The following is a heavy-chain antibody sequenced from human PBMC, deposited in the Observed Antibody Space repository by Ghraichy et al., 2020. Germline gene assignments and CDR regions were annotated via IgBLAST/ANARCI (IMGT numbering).Heavy chain of an antibody. Sequence: ASVKVSCKASGYTFTGYYMHWVRQAPGQGLEWMGWINPNSGGTNYAQKFQGRVTMTRDTSISTAYMELSRLRSDDTAVYYCAREGGGPEQWLGNALDYWGQGTLVTVSS. CDR3: AREGGGPEQWLGNALDY. V-gene: IGHV1-2*02. J-gene: IGHJ4*02. CDR1: GYTFTGYY. D-gene: IGHD6-19*01. CDR2: INPNSGGT.